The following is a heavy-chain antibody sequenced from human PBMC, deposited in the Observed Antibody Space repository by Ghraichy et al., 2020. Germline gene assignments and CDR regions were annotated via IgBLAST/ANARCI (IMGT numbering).Heavy chain of an antibody. V-gene: IGHV4-34*01. CDR3: ARLPSYYYDSSKAAPFDY. Sequence: SETLSLTCAVYGGSFSGYYWSWIRQPPGKGLEWIGEINHSGSTNYNPSLKSRVTISVDTSKNQFSLKLSSVTAADTAVYYCARLPSYYYDSSKAAPFDYWGQGTLVTVSS. D-gene: IGHD3-22*01. J-gene: IGHJ4*02. CDR2: INHSGST. CDR1: GGSFSGYY.